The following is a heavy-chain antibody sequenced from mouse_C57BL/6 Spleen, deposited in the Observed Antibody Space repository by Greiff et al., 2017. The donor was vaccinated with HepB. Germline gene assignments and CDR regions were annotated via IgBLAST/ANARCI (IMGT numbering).Heavy chain of an antibody. D-gene: IGHD2-1*01. CDR1: GYSITSGYY. J-gene: IGHJ2*01. V-gene: IGHV3-6*01. Sequence: EVQLVESGPGLVKPSQSLSLTCSVTGYSITSGYYCNWIRQFPGNILEWMVYISYDGSNNYYPTLKNRISLTRDTSKNPFFLKLNSVTTEDTATYYCAREDYYSDYWGQGTTLTVSS. CDR2: ISYDGSN. CDR3: AREDYYSDY.